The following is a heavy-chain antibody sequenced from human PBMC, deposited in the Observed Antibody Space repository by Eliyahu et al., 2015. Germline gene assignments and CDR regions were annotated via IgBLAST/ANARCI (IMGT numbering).Heavy chain of an antibody. V-gene: IGHV4-31*03. D-gene: IGHD3/OR15-3a*01. CDR2: IYYSGST. J-gene: IGHJ5*02. Sequence: QVQLQESGPGLVKPSQTLSLTCXVXGGSIXXGXYYWSWIRXHPGKGLEWIGYIYYSGSTYYNPSLKSRVTISVDTSKNQFSLKLSSVTAADTAVYYCARDQEDWRTGSNNWFDPWGQGTLVTVSS. CDR3: ARDQEDWRTGSNNWFDP. CDR1: GGSIXXGXYY.